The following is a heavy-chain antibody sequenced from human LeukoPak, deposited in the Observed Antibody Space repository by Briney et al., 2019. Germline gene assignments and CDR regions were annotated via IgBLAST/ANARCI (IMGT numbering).Heavy chain of an antibody. J-gene: IGHJ6*03. CDR3: ARRGRYYGSGSYYRWYYYYYMDV. V-gene: IGHV4-34*01. CDR2: INHSGST. D-gene: IGHD3-10*01. Sequence: SETLSLTCAVYGGSFSGYYWSWICQPPGKGLEWIGEINHSGSTNYNPSLKSRVTISVDTSKNQFSLKLSSVTAADTAVYYCARRGRYYGSGSYYRWYYYYYMDVWGKGTTVTVSS. CDR1: GGSFSGYY.